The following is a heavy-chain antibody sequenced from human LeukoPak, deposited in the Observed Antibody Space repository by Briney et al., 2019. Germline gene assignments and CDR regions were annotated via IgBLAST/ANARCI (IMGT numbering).Heavy chain of an antibody. V-gene: IGHV3-48*04. CDR1: GFTVIIYS. CDR3: AREWSSSSGKAFDS. Sequence: GGSLRLSCAASGFTVIIYSMTWVRQAPGKGLEGVSYISGGSSTSYYADFVEGRFTVSRYNAKNSLYLQMNSLRAEDSAVYFCAREWSSSSGKAFDSWGRGTLVIVSS. CDR2: ISGGSSTS. D-gene: IGHD6-6*01. J-gene: IGHJ4*02.